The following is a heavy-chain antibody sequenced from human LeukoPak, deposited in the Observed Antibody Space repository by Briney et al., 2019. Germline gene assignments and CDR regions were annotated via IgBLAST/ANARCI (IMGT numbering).Heavy chain of an antibody. CDR3: SRGGNRFGGFYFDY. V-gene: IGHV4-31*03. CDR1: GDSLSSGSHY. CDR2: ISYSGYT. D-gene: IGHD3-10*01. Sequence: SETLSLTCSVSGDSLSSGSHYWSWLRQPPGKGLESIGFISYSGYTSYNPSLKSRVSISVDTSKNQFSLKLTSVTAADTAVYYCSRGGNRFGGFYFDYWGRGTLVTVSS. J-gene: IGHJ4*02.